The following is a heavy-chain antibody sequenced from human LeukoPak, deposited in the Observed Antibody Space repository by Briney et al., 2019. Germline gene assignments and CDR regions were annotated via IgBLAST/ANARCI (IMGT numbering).Heavy chain of an antibody. D-gene: IGHD3-3*01. CDR1: GFTFSSYG. J-gene: IGHJ3*02. CDR3: AKEAHPDDFWSGYPPRYDPDAFDI. V-gene: IGHV3-30*02. Sequence: PGGSLRLSCAASGFTFSSYGMHWVRQAPGKGQEWVAVIWYGGSNKYYADSVKGRFTISRDNSKNTLYLQMNSLRAEDTAVYYCAKEAHPDDFWSGYPPRYDPDAFDIWGQGTMVTVSS. CDR2: IWYGGSNK.